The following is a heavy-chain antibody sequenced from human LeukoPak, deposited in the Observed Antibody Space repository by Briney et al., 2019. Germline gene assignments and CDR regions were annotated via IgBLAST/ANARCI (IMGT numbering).Heavy chain of an antibody. D-gene: IGHD6-13*01. CDR2: IYYSGST. CDR1: GGSISSYY. CDR3: ARAGTGIAAAGDGFDY. J-gene: IGHJ4*02. V-gene: IGHV4-59*01. Sequence: SETLPLTCTVSGGSISSYYWSWIRQPPGKGLEWIGYIYYSGSTNYNPSLKSRVTISVDTSKNQFSLKLSSVTAADTAVYYCARAGTGIAAAGDGFDYWGQGTLVTVSS.